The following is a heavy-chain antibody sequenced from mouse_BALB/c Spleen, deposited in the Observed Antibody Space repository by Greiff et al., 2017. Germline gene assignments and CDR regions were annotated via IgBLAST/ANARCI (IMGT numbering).Heavy chain of an antibody. Sequence: EVKLVESGGGLVQPGGSLKLSCAASGFTFSSYGMSWVRQTPDKRLELVATINSNGGSTYYPDSVKGRFTISRDNAKNTLYLQMSSLKSEDTAMYYCTRVGGGPWGQGTTITVSS. CDR1: GFTFSSYG. V-gene: IGHV5-6-3*01. J-gene: IGHJ2*01. CDR3: TRVGGGP. CDR2: INSNGGST.